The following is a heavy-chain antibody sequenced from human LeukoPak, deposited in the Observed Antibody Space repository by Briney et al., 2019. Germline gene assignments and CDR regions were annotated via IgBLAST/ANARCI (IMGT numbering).Heavy chain of an antibody. D-gene: IGHD3-16*01. CDR1: GFIVSSNF. CDR3: STGRGDY. Sequence: GGSLRLSCAASGFIVSSNFMSWVRQAPGKGLECVSLIHSGGTTYYADSVKGRFTISRDDSENTLYLQMNSLSAEDTAVYYCSTGRGDYWGQGTLVTVSS. V-gene: IGHV3-53*01. J-gene: IGHJ4*02. CDR2: IHSGGTT.